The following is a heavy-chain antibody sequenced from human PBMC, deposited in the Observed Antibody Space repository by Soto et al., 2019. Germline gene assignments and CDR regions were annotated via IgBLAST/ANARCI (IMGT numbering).Heavy chain of an antibody. D-gene: IGHD6-19*01. CDR1: GYSFASYW. CDR3: ASLSGSYYYGMDV. Sequence: GESLKISWKGSGYSFASYWIGWVRQMPGKGLEWMGIIYPGDSDTRYSPSFQGQVTISADKSISTAYLQWSSLKASDTAMYYCASLSGSYYYGMDVWGQGTTVTVSS. CDR2: IYPGDSDT. J-gene: IGHJ6*02. V-gene: IGHV5-51*01.